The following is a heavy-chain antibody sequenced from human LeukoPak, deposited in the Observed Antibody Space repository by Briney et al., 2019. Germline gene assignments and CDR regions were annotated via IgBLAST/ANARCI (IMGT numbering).Heavy chain of an antibody. J-gene: IGHJ4*02. CDR3: ARDPGHCSSTSCYKFFDY. CDR1: GFTFSNYA. CDR2: ISYDGSNE. V-gene: IGHV3-30-3*01. D-gene: IGHD2-2*02. Sequence: AGGSLRLSCAASGFTFSNYAMHWVRQAPGKGLEWVTVISYDGSNEHYAASVKGRFTVSRDNAKNSLYLQMNSLRAEDTAVYYCARDPGHCSSTSCYKFFDYWGQGTLVTVSS.